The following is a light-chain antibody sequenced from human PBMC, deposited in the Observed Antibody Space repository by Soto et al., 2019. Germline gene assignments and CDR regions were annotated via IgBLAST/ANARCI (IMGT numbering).Light chain of an antibody. J-gene: IGKJ5*01. CDR3: QQRNVWPPIP. CDR2: DST. Sequence: VLTQSPATLSLSPGERATLSCRASQSIHTSLAWYQQKSGKPPRLVIYDSTLRANGVPDRFGGSRSGTEFTLTINSLEPEDFAVYYCQQRNVWPPIPFGQGTRLQI. CDR1: QSIHTS. V-gene: IGKV3-11*01.